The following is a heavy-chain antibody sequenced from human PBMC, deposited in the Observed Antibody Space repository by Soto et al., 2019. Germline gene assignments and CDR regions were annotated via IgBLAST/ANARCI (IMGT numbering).Heavy chain of an antibody. D-gene: IGHD1-26*01. J-gene: IGHJ4*02. CDR1: GGSISISSYY. CDR2: IYYSGST. V-gene: IGHV4-39*01. CDR3: ARQVASGSYPTYFDY. Sequence: SENLSLSCTVSGGSISISSYYWGWIRQPPGKGLEWIGSIYYSGSTYYNPSLKSRVTISVDTSKNQFSLKLSSVTAADTAVYYCARQVASGSYPTYFDYWGQGTLVTVSS.